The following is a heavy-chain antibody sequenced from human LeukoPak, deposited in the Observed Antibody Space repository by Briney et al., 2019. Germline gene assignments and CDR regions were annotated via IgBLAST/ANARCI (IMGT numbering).Heavy chain of an antibody. J-gene: IGHJ4*02. CDR1: GFTFTNAW. CDR2: IKSKGDGETT. CDR3: ITDLGLTMIRGVLVS. V-gene: IGHV3-15*01. Sequence: GGSLRLSCVASGFTFTNAWMSWVRQAPGKGLEWVGLIKSKGDGETTDYAAPVKGRFTISRDDSEATLYLQMHSLTDEDTAVYYCITDLGLTMIRGVLVSWGQGALVTVSS. D-gene: IGHD3-10*01.